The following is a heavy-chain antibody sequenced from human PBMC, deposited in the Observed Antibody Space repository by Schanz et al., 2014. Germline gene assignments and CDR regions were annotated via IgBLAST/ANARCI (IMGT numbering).Heavy chain of an antibody. CDR3: AKAGSGWSTAGYYY. Sequence: VQLVESGGGVVQPGRSLRLSCAASGFAFRSYAMHWVRQAPGKGLEWVSGISDNGISTYYADSVKGRFSISRENSKSILYLQMNSLRAEDTAVYYCAKAGSGWSTAGYYYWGQGTLVAVSS. CDR1: GFAFRSYA. J-gene: IGHJ4*02. D-gene: IGHD6-19*01. V-gene: IGHV3-23*04. CDR2: ISDNGIST.